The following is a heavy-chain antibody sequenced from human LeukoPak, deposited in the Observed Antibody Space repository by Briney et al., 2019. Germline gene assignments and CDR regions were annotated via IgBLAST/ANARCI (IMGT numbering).Heavy chain of an antibody. Sequence: GGSLRLSCAASGFTFSSYAMHWVRQAPGKGLEWVAVISYDGSNKYYADSVKGRFTISRDNSKNTLYLQMNSLRAEDTAVYYCARAAERRAPYYFDYWGQGTLVTVSS. CDR2: ISYDGSNK. J-gene: IGHJ4*02. V-gene: IGHV3-30-3*01. CDR3: ARAAERRAPYYFDY. CDR1: GFTFSSYA.